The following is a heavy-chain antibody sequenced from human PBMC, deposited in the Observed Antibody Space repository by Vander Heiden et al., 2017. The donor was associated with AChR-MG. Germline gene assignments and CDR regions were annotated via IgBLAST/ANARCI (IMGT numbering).Heavy chain of an antibody. Sequence: EVQLVESGGGLVQPGRSMRLSCAASGFTFDDYAMHWGRQAPGKGLEWVSGISWNSGSIGYADSVKGRFTISRDNAKNSLYLQMNSLRAEDTALYYCAKDTLIAVAGTLGYWGQGTLVTVSS. CDR3: AKDTLIAVAGTLGY. V-gene: IGHV3-9*01. J-gene: IGHJ4*02. D-gene: IGHD6-19*01. CDR1: GFTFDDYA. CDR2: ISWNSGSI.